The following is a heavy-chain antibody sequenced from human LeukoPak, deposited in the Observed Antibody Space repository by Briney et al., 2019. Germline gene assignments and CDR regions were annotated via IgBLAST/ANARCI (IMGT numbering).Heavy chain of an antibody. CDR1: EFSVGSNY. CDR3: AKGGAFDWLSYYFDY. V-gene: IGHV3-66*02. CDR2: IYSGGST. J-gene: IGHJ4*02. D-gene: IGHD3-9*01. Sequence: PGGSLRLSCAASEFSVGSNYMTWVRQAPGKGLEWVSLIYSGGSTYYADSVKGRFTISRDNSKNTLYLQMNSLRAEDTAVYYCAKGGAFDWLSYYFDYWGQGTLVTVSS.